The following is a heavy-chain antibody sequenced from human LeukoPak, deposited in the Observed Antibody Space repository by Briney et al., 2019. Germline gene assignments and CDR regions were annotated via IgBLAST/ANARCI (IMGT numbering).Heavy chain of an antibody. CDR1: GGSISSYY. D-gene: IGHD3-10*01. CDR3: ARGLGGAGLLWFGELLGYYYYMDV. CDR2: IYYSGST. V-gene: IGHV4-59*01. Sequence: SETLSLTCTVSGGSISSYYWSWIRQPPGKGLEWIGYIYYSGSTNYNPSLKSRVTISVDTSKNQFSLKLSSVTAADTAVYYCARGLGGAGLLWFGELLGYYYYMDVWGKGTTVTISS. J-gene: IGHJ6*03.